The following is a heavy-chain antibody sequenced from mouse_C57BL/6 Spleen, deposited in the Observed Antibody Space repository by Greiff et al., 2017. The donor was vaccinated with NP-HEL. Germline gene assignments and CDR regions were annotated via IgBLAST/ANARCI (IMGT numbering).Heavy chain of an antibody. V-gene: IGHV1-15*01. D-gene: IGHD4-1*01. CDR3: TRGPLTGTVFDY. CDR2: IDPETGGT. Sequence: QVQLKESGAELVRPGASVTLSCKASGYTFTDYEMHWVKQTPVHGLEWIGAIDPETGGTAYNQKFKGKAILTADKSSSTAYMELRSLTSEDSAVYYCTRGPLTGTVFDYWGQGTTLTVSS. CDR1: GYTFTDYE. J-gene: IGHJ2*01.